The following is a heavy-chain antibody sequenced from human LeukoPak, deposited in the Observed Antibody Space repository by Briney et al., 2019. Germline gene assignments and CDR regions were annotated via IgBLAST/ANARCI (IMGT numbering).Heavy chain of an antibody. V-gene: IGHV3-23*01. D-gene: IGHD2/OR15-2a*01. Sequence: GGSLRLSCVASGFTFSSYAMSWVRQAPGKGLEWVSAISGSGGSTYYADSVKGRFTISRDNSKNTLYLQMNSLRAEDTAVYYCAKSFTRAFLYFDYWGQGTLVTVSS. CDR3: AKSFTRAFLYFDY. CDR1: GFTFSSYA. J-gene: IGHJ4*02. CDR2: ISGSGGST.